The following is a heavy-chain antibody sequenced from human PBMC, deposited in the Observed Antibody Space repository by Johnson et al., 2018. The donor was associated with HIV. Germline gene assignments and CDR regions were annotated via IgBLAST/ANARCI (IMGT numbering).Heavy chain of an antibody. V-gene: IGHV3-23*04. CDR1: GFTFSTFT. D-gene: IGHD1-1*01. CDR2: ISGSGGST. Sequence: MLLVESGGGLVQPGGSLRLSCAASGFTFSTFTMNWVRQTPGKGLEWVSSISGSGGSTYYAASMKGRSTISRDNSKNTLYLQMNSLRAEDTAVYYCARATTPHDAFDIWGQGTMVTVSS. J-gene: IGHJ3*02. CDR3: ARATTPHDAFDI.